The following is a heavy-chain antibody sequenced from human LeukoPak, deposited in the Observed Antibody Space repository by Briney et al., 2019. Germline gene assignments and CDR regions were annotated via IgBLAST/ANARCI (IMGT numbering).Heavy chain of an antibody. CDR2: ISRTSSYI. Sequence: NPGGSLRLSCAASGLPFSTYSMDLVRQAPGKGLEWVSTISRTSSYIYEADSVKGRFTISRDNANNSLYLQMNNVRDDDTAVYYCVTRASVNGKTRFWGQGTLVTVSS. CDR3: VTRASVNGKTRF. CDR1: GLPFSTYS. J-gene: IGHJ4*02. V-gene: IGHV3-21*01. D-gene: IGHD1/OR15-1a*01.